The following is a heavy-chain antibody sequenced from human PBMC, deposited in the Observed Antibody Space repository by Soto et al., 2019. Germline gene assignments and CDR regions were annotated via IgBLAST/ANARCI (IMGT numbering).Heavy chain of an antibody. D-gene: IGHD2-15*01. Sequence: ASVKVSCKASGYTFTSYDINWVRQATGQGLEWMGWMNPNSGNTGYAQKFQGRVTMTRNTSISTAYMELSSLRSEDTAVYYCARTRSPRVGNLLRFDYWGQGTLVTVSS. CDR1: GYTFTSYD. CDR2: MNPNSGNT. CDR3: ARTRSPRVGNLLRFDY. J-gene: IGHJ4*02. V-gene: IGHV1-8*01.